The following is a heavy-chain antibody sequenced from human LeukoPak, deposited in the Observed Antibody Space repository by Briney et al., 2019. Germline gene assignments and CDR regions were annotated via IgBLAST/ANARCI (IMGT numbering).Heavy chain of an antibody. J-gene: IGHJ4*02. CDR2: IKQDGSER. V-gene: IGHV3-7*01. Sequence: GGSLRLSCAASGFTFSNYWMTWVRQAPGKGPEWVANIKQDGSERNYVDSVKGRFTISRDNAKNSLYLQMNSLRAEDTAVYYCAAGIYGGPDYWGQGTLVTVSS. D-gene: IGHD4/OR15-4a*01. CDR1: GFTFSNYW. CDR3: AAGIYGGPDY.